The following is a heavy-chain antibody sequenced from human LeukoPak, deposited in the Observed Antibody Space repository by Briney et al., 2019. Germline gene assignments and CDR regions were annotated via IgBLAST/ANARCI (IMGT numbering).Heavy chain of an antibody. CDR3: ARGRSHIVVVTARRGWFDP. J-gene: IGHJ5*02. CDR2: INHSGST. CDR1: GVSFSGYY. Sequence: NTSETLSLTCAVYGVSFSGYYWSWIRQPPGKGLEWIGEINHSGSTNYNPSLKSRVTISVDTSKNQFSLKLSSVTAADTAVYYCARGRSHIVVVTARRGWFDPWGQGTLVTVSS. D-gene: IGHD2-21*02. V-gene: IGHV4-34*01.